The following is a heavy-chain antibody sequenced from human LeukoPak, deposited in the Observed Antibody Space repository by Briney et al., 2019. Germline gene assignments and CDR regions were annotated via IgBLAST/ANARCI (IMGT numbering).Heavy chain of an antibody. D-gene: IGHD1-14*01. J-gene: IGHJ5*02. CDR3: ATDLPTWTQITRNNGYWFDP. CDR1: GYTFTSYD. Sequence: GASVKVSCKASGYTFTSYDINWVRQATGQGLEWMGWMNPNSGNTGYAQKFQGRVTITRNTSMSTAYMELSSLRSEDTAVYYCATDLPTWTQITRNNGYWFDPWGQGTLVTVSS. CDR2: MNPNSGNT. V-gene: IGHV1-8*03.